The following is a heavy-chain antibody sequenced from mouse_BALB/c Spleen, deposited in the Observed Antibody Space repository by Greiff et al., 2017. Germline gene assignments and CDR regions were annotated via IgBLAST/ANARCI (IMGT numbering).Heavy chain of an antibody. CDR3: ARKEYGNLYAMDY. D-gene: IGHD2-10*02. CDR1: GFSLTSYG. V-gene: IGHV2-9*02. CDR2: IWAGGST. Sequence: VQLQQSGPGLVAPSQSLSITCTVSGFSLTSYGVHWVRQPPGKGLEWLGVIWAGGSTNYNSALMSRLSISKDNSKSQVFLKMNSLQTDDTAMYYCARKEYGNLYAMDYWGQGTSVTVSS. J-gene: IGHJ4*01.